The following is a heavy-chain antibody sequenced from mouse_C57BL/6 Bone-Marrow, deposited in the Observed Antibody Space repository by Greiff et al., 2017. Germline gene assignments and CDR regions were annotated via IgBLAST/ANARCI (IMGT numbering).Heavy chain of an antibody. D-gene: IGHD2-3*01. V-gene: IGHV7-1*01. Sequence: DVQLVESGGGLVQSGRSLRLSCATSGFTFSDFYMEWVRQAPGKGLEWIAASRNKANDYTTEYSASVKGRFIVSRDTSQSILYLQMNALRAEDTAIYYCARGGIYDGYYVGFAYWGQGTLVTVSA. CDR3: ARGGIYDGYYVGFAY. CDR1: GFTFSDFY. CDR2: SRNKANDYTT. J-gene: IGHJ3*01.